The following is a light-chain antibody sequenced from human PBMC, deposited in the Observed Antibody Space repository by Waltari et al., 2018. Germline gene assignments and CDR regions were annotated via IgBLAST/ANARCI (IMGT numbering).Light chain of an antibody. Sequence: AIRMTQSPSSFSASTGDRVPITCRASQGISSYLAWYQQKPGKAPKLLIYAASTLQSGVPSRFSGSGSGTDFTLTISCLQSEDFATYYCQQYYSYPPSITFGQGTRLEIK. CDR1: QGISSY. CDR3: QQYYSYPPSIT. V-gene: IGKV1-8*01. CDR2: AAS. J-gene: IGKJ5*01.